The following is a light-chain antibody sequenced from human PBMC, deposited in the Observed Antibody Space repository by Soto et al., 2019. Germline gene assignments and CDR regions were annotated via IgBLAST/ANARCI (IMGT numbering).Light chain of an antibody. V-gene: IGLV2-14*01. CDR1: SSDVGGYNY. CDR3: SSYTSSSTLGL. CDR2: EVS. Sequence: QPASVSGSPGQSITISCTGTSSDVGGYNYVSWYQQHPGKAPKLMIYEVSNRPSGVSNRFSGSKSGNTASLTISGLQAEDEADYYCSSYTSSSTLGLFGTGTKLTVL. J-gene: IGLJ1*01.